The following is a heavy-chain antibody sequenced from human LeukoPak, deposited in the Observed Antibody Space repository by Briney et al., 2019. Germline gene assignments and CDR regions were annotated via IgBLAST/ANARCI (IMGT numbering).Heavy chain of an antibody. CDR3: AKIGVSGQWYFDL. CDR1: ESTFSSFP. Sequence: LGGSLRLSCTASESTFSSFPMSWVRQAPGRGLEWISSISSSGSLIYYADSLKGRITVPRDNAKNSLYVQMNSLRAEDTAVYYCAKIGVSGQWYFDLWGRGTLVTVSS. V-gene: IGHV3-21*01. D-gene: IGHD5/OR15-5a*01. CDR2: ISSSGSLI. J-gene: IGHJ2*01.